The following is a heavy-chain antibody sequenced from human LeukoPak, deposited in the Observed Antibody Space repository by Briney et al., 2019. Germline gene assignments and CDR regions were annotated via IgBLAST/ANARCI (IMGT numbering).Heavy chain of an antibody. Sequence: GGSLRLSCAASGFTFSSYAMHWVRQAPGKGLEYVSAISSNGGSTYYANSVKGRFTISRDNFKSTLYLQMGSLRAEDMALYYCVRRAPGYSSGWLDYWGQGTLATVSS. CDR2: ISSNGGST. V-gene: IGHV3-64*01. D-gene: IGHD6-19*01. CDR1: GFTFSSYA. J-gene: IGHJ4*02. CDR3: VRRAPGYSSGWLDY.